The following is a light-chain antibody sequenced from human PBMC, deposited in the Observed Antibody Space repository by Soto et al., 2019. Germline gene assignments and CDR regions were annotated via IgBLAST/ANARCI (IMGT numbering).Light chain of an antibody. Sequence: EIVMTQSPATLSVSPGERATLSCRASQSVSSNLAWYQQKPGQAPRLLIYGASTRATGIPARFSGSGSGTEFTFTISSLQSEDFAVYYCQQYNNWWTFGQGTKV. V-gene: IGKV3-15*01. J-gene: IGKJ1*01. CDR2: GAS. CDR3: QQYNNWWT. CDR1: QSVSSN.